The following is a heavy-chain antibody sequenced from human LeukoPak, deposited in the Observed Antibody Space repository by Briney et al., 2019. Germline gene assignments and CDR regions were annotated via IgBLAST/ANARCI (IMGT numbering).Heavy chain of an antibody. CDR2: IYYSGST. Sequence: KTSQTLSLTCTVSGGSISSGGYYWSWIRQHPGKGLEWIGYIYYSGSTYYNPSLKSRVTISVDTSKNQFSLKLSSVTAADTAVYYCARGSGSYYDREYYFDYWGQGTLVTVSS. CDR1: GGSISSGGYY. D-gene: IGHD1-26*01. J-gene: IGHJ4*02. CDR3: ARGSGSYYDREYYFDY. V-gene: IGHV4-31*03.